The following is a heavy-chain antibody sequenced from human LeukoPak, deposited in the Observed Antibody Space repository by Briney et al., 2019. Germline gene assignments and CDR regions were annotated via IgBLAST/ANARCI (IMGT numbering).Heavy chain of an antibody. CDR1: GGSFSGYY. V-gene: IGHV4-34*01. D-gene: IGHD3-10*01. Sequence: SETLSLTCAVYGGSFSGYYWSWIRQPPGKGLEWIGEINHSGSTNYNPPLKSRVTISVDTSKNQFSLKLSSVTAADTAVYYCARGTMADYWGQGTLVTVSS. CDR3: ARGTMADY. CDR2: INHSGST. J-gene: IGHJ4*02.